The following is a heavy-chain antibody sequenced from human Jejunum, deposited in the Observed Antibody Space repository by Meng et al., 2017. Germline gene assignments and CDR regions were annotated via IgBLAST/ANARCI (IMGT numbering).Heavy chain of an antibody. J-gene: IGHJ3*01. CDR3: TRGYSGIDIYAFDV. Sequence: GGSLRLSCVASGFTFSDQYIDWVRQAPGKGLEWVGRVGNKANSHFTEYAASVKGRFTISRDDANYSLFLHMNSLKAEDTAVYYCTRGYSGIDIYAFDVWGRGKMVT. D-gene: IGHD5-12*01. CDR1: GFTFSDQY. V-gene: IGHV3-72*01. CDR2: VGNKANSHFT.